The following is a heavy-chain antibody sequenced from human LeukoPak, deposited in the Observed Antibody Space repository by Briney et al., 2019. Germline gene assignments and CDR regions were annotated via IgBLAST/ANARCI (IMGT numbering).Heavy chain of an antibody. CDR2: IYYSGST. Sequence: SETLSLTCTVSGGSISSSSYYWGWIRQPPGKGLEWIGSIYYSGSTYYNPFLKSRVTISVDTSKNQFSLKLSSVTAADTAVYYCARGSGTTIVALANYMDVWGKGTTVTISS. D-gene: IGHD3-22*01. V-gene: IGHV4-39*01. CDR1: GGSISSSSYY. CDR3: ARGSGTTIVALANYMDV. J-gene: IGHJ6*03.